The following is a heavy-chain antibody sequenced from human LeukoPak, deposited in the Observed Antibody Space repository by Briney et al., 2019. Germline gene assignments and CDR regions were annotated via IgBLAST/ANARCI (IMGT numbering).Heavy chain of an antibody. CDR1: GFTFSSYW. CDR2: IKPDGSDK. CDR3: ARTKNSGRYYYFDY. J-gene: IGHJ4*02. D-gene: IGHD3-22*01. V-gene: IGHV3-7*01. Sequence: GGSLRLSCADPGFTFSSYWMSWLRQVPGKGLQWVANIKPDGSDKYYADSVKGRFSISRDNAKNSLYLQMSSLRAEDTAVYYCARTKNSGRYYYFDYWGPGTLVTVSS.